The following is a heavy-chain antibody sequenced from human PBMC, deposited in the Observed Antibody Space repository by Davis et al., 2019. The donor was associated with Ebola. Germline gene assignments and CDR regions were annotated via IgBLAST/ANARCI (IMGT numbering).Heavy chain of an antibody. Sequence: PGGSLRLSCAASGFTFSSYSMNWVPQAPGKGLEWVSSISSSSSYIYYADSVKGRFTISRDNAKNSLYLQMNSLRAEDTAVYYCARGPTGQQLVLGAFDIWGRGTMVTVSS. V-gene: IGHV3-21*01. CDR1: GFTFSSYS. J-gene: IGHJ3*02. D-gene: IGHD6-13*01. CDR2: ISSSSSYI. CDR3: ARGPTGQQLVLGAFDI.